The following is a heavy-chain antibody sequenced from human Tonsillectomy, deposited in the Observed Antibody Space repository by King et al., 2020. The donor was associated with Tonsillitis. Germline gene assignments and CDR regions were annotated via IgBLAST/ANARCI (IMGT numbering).Heavy chain of an antibody. J-gene: IGHJ4*02. CDR1: GFTFSSYA. CDR3: AKGVDIVATGQGWFDY. D-gene: IGHD5-12*01. V-gene: IGHV3-23*04. CDR2: ISGSGGST. Sequence: EVQLVESGGGLVQPGGSLRLSCTASGFTFSSYAMSWVRQAPGKGLEWVSAISGSGGSTYYADSVRGRFTISRDNSKNSLYLQMNSLRAEDTAVYYCAKGVDIVATGQGWFDYWGQGTLVTVSS.